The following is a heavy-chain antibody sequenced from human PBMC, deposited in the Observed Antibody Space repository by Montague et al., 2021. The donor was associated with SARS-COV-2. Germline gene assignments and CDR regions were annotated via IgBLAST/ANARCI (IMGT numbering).Heavy chain of an antibody. Sequence: TLSLTCTVSGGSITSGGYYWTWIRQHPGKGLEWIGYIYHTGSTYYNPSLQSRLRTSVDTSKNEFSLTLTSVTAADMAIYYCARDRGWGSHGAGYIDLWGRGTLVTVSS. CDR3: ARDRGWGSHGAGYIDL. CDR1: GGSITSGGYY. J-gene: IGHJ2*01. CDR2: IYHTGST. D-gene: IGHD2-21*01. V-gene: IGHV4-31*03.